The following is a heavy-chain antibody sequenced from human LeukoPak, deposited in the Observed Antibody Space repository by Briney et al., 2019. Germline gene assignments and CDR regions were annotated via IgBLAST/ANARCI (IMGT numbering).Heavy chain of an antibody. CDR3: ARVAAVAGADFDY. CDR1: GFTFSSYC. V-gene: IGHV3-74*01. Sequence: GGSLRLSCAASGFTFSSYCMHWVRQAPGKGLVCVSRINSDGSSTSYADSVKGRFTISRDNAKNTLYLQMNSLRAEDTAVYYCARVAAVAGADFDYWGQGTLVTVSS. D-gene: IGHD6-19*01. CDR2: INSDGSST. J-gene: IGHJ4*02.